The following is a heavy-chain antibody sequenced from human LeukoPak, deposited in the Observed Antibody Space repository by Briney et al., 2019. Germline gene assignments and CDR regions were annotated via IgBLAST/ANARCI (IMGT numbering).Heavy chain of an antibody. J-gene: IGHJ4*02. V-gene: IGHV4-39*07. D-gene: IGHD3-22*01. CDR2: IFYRDST. CDR1: GGSITSDSYY. CDR3: ARGQDYYDSSGTL. Sequence: SETLSLTCTISGGSITSDSYYWGWIRQPPGKGLEWLGSIFYRDSTYYNPSLKSRLTMSVDTSKNQFSLKLSSVTAADTAVYYCARGQDYYDSSGTLWGQGTLVTVSS.